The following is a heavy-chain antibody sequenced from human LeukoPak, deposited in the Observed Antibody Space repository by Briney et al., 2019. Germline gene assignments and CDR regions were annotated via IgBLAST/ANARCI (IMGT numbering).Heavy chain of an antibody. CDR1: GGSLSSGGYS. CDR3: ARASITMVRGDGAFDI. Sequence: SETLSLTCAVSGGSLSSGGYSWSWIRQPPGTGLEWIGYIYHSGSTYYNPSLKSRVTISVDRSKNQFSLKLSSVTAADTAVYYCARASITMVRGDGAFDIWGQGTMVTVSS. D-gene: IGHD3-10*01. J-gene: IGHJ3*02. V-gene: IGHV4-30-2*01. CDR2: IYHSGST.